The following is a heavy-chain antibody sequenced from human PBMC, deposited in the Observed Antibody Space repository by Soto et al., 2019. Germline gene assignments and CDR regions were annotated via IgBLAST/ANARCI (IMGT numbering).Heavy chain of an antibody. CDR1: GFTLSDHD. Sequence: EVQLAESGGLVQPGGSLRLSCVVSGFTLSDHDMDWVRQAPGKGLEWVGRSKRKVESYTKEYAASVKGRFTISRHDSENSLSLQMDSLKTEDTAVYYCLAFLSGRPYWGQGTLVTVSS. V-gene: IGHV3-72*01. D-gene: IGHD1-1*01. CDR2: SKRKVESYTK. CDR3: LAFLSGRPY. J-gene: IGHJ4*02.